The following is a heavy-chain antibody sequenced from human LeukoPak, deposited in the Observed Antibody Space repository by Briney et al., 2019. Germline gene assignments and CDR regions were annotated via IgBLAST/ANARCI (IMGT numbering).Heavy chain of an antibody. D-gene: IGHD3-22*01. CDR1: GFTFNTYA. CDR2: INHSGST. CDR3: ARRRLSSGYRGGLHY. V-gene: IGHV4-34*01. Sequence: GSLRLSCAASGFTFNTYAMSWIRQPPGKGLGWIGEINHSGSTNYNTSLKSRVTISVDTSKNQFSLKLSSVTAADTAVYYCARRRLSSGYRGGLHYWGQGTLVTVSS. J-gene: IGHJ4*02.